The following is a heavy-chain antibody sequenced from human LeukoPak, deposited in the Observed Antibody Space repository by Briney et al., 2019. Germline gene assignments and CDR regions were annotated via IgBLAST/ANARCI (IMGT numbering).Heavy chain of an antibody. CDR1: GITLSNYG. J-gene: IGHJ4*02. CDR3: AKRGVVIRVILVGFHKEAYYFDS. D-gene: IGHD3-22*01. V-gene: IGHV3-23*01. Sequence: PGGSLRLSCRVSGITLSNYGMSWVRQAPGKGLEWVAGISGSGGSTKYADSVKGRSTISRDNPKNTLYLQMTSLRAEDTAVYFCAKRGVVIRVILVGFHKEAYYFDSWGQGALVTVSS. CDR2: ISGSGGST.